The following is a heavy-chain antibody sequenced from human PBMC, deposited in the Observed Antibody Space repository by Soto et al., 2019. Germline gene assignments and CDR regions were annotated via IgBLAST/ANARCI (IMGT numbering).Heavy chain of an antibody. CDR2: IIPIFGTA. CDR3: AYLLGMDYYYYYGMDV. CDR1: GGTFSSYA. Sequence: VQLLESGAEVKKPGSSVKVSCKASGGTFSSYAISWVRQAPGQGLEWMGGIIPIFGTANYAQKFQGRVTITADESTSTAYMELSSLRSEDTAVYYCAYLLGMDYYYYYGMDVWGQGTTVTVSS. V-gene: IGHV1-69*01. J-gene: IGHJ6*02.